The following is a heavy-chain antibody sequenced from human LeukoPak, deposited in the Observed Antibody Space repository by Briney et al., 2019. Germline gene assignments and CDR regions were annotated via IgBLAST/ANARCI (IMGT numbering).Heavy chain of an antibody. CDR1: GGSISSYY. Sequence: PWETLSLTCTVSGGSISSYYWSWIRQPPGKGLEWIGYIYYSGSTNYNPSLKGRVTISVDTSKNQFSLKLSSVTAADTAVYYCARVREYYDSSGYYFYYFDYWGQGTLVTVSS. D-gene: IGHD3-22*01. V-gene: IGHV4-59*01. CDR2: IYYSGST. J-gene: IGHJ4*02. CDR3: ARVREYYDSSGYYFYYFDY.